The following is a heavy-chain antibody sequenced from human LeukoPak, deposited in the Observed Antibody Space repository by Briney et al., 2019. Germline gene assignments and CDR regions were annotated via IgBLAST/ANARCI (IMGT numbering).Heavy chain of an antibody. CDR3: ARDRGWTARYYYYGMDV. Sequence: SETLSLTCTVSGGSISSYYWSWIRQPPGKGLEWIGYIYYRGSTNYNPSLKSRVTISVDTSKNQCSLKLSSVTAADTAVYYCARDRGWTARYYYYGMDVWGQGTTVTVSS. CDR2: IYYRGST. CDR1: GGSISSYY. D-gene: IGHD3-10*01. V-gene: IGHV4-59*01. J-gene: IGHJ6*02.